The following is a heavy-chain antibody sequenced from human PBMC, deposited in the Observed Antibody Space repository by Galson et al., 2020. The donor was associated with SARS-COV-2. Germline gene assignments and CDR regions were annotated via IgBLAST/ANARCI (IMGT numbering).Heavy chain of an antibody. CDR3: ARDLGPYYDSSGYYYSY. V-gene: IGHV4-59*01. J-gene: IGHJ4*02. CDR1: GGSISSYY. CDR2: IYYSGST. Sequence: ETLSLTCTVSGGSISSYYWSWIRQPPGKGLEWIGYIYYSGSTNYNPSLKSRVTISVDTSKNQFSLKLSSVTAADTAVYYCARDLGPYYDSSGYYYSYWGQGTLVTVSS. D-gene: IGHD3-22*01.